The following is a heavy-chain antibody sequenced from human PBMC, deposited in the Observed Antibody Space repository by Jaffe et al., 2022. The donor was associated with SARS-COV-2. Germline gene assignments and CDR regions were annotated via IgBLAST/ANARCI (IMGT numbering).Heavy chain of an antibody. CDR2: INQDGSET. Sequence: EVQLVESGGGLVQPGGSLRLSCATSGFTYSSYRLNWVRQAPGKGLEWVANINQDGSETYYVDSVKGRFTISGDYVKKSFYLQLNSLRAEDTAVYYCGKGVAFEIWGQGTMVTVSS. V-gene: IGHV3-7*01. J-gene: IGHJ3*02. CDR3: GKGVAFEI. CDR1: GFTYSSYR.